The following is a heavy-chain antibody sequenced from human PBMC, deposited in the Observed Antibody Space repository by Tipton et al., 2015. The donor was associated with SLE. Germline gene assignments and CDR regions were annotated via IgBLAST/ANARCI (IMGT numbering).Heavy chain of an antibody. CDR1: GYTFTDYD. D-gene: IGHD1-26*01. J-gene: IGHJ3*02. CDR3: GRDGKEDAFDI. CDR2: ISAYNGNA. V-gene: IGHV1-18*04. Sequence: QVQLVQSGAEVKKPGASVKVSCKASGYTFTDYDISWVRQAPGQGIEWMGWISAYNGNANYVQTLQGRVTMTTDTSTTTAYMELRSLRSDDTAIYYCGRDGKEDAFDIWGQGRMVTVSS.